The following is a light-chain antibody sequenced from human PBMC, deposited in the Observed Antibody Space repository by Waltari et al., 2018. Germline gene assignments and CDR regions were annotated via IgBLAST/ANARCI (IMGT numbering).Light chain of an antibody. J-gene: IGKJ2*03. CDR1: QDIRRY. Sequence: DIRMTQSPSSLSASVGARVTITCRASQDIRRYLNWYQQKPGKAPNLLIYTASSLQSGVPPRFSGSGSGTDFTLTITSLQPEDFATYFCQQSYSTPYSFAQGTKVEIK. V-gene: IGKV1-39*01. CDR2: TAS. CDR3: QQSYSTPYS.